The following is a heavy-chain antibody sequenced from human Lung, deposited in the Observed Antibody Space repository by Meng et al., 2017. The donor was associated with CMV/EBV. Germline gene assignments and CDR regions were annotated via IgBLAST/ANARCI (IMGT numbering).Heavy chain of an antibody. CDR1: GYTFTGYY. D-gene: IGHD2-8*01. J-gene: IGHJ6*02. CDR2: INPNTGGT. V-gene: IGHV1-2*02. CDR3: ASPYVLRTYAMDD. Sequence: ASVXVSXKASGYTFTGYYIHWVRQAPGQGLEWMGWINPNTGGTNYSQNFQGRVTMTRDTSISAVYMELSRLRSDDTAVYYCASPYVLRTYAMDDWGQGSTVTVSS.